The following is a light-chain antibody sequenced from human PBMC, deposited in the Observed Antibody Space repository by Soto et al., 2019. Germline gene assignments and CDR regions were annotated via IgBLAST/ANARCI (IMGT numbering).Light chain of an antibody. CDR2: DVS. CDR3: CSFAGSYTYV. J-gene: IGLJ1*01. CDR1: SSDVGRYNY. V-gene: IGLV2-11*01. Sequence: QSVLTQPRSVSGSPGQSVTISCTGTSSDVGRYNYVSWYQQHPGKAPKLIIYDVSGRPSGVPDRFSGSKFGNTASLTISGLQAEDEADYSCCSFAGSYTYVFGTGTKVTVL.